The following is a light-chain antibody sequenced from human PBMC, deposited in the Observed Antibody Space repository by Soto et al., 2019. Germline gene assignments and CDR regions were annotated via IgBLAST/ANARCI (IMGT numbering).Light chain of an antibody. CDR2: EVS. Sequence: QSVLTQPASVSGSPGQSITISCTGTRSDVGGYKYVSWYQQHPGKAPKLMIYEVSNRPSGVSNRFSGSKSGNTASLTISGLQAEDAADYYCSSYTSSSTLYVFGTGTKVTVL. J-gene: IGLJ1*01. CDR1: RSDVGGYKY. CDR3: SSYTSSSTLYV. V-gene: IGLV2-14*01.